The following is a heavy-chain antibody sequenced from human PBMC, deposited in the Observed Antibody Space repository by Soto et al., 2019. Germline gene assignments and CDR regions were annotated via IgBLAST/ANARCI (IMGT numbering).Heavy chain of an antibody. Sequence: ASETLSLTCTVSGGSISSSSYYWGWIRQPPGKGLEWIGSIYYSGSTYYNPSLKSRVTISVDTSKNQFSLKLSSVTAADTAVYYCARGSVLRFLEWLSRDAETYNWFDPWGQGTLVTVSS. J-gene: IGHJ5*02. D-gene: IGHD3-3*01. CDR1: GGSISSSSYY. CDR2: IYYSGST. CDR3: ARGSVLRFLEWLSRDAETYNWFDP. V-gene: IGHV4-39*01.